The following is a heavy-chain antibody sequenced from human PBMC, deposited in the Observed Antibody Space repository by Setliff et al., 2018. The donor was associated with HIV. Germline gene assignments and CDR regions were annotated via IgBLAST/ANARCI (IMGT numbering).Heavy chain of an antibody. V-gene: IGHV4-30-4*08. CDR2: IYYSGST. D-gene: IGHD3-10*01. CDR1: GGSISSGDYY. CDR3: ARGTGGYGSGSYANYYFDY. Sequence: PSETLSLTCTVSGGSISSGDYYWSWIRQPPGKGLEWIGYIYYSGSTYYNPSLKSRVTISVDTSKNQFSLKLSSVTAADTAVYYCARGTGGYGSGSYANYYFDYRGQGTLVTVSS. J-gene: IGHJ4*02.